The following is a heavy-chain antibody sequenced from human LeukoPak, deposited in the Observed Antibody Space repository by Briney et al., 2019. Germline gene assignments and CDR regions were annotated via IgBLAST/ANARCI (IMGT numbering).Heavy chain of an antibody. D-gene: IGHD2-15*01. Sequence: SETLSLTCTVSGGSISSYYWSWIRQPPGKGLEWIGYISYSGSTYYNPSLKSRVTISVDTSKNQFPLKLNSVTAADTAVYYCAKQAVEGWYLGQFDYWGQGTLVTVSS. CDR3: AKQAVEGWYLGQFDY. CDR2: ISYSGST. CDR1: GGSISSYY. V-gene: IGHV4-59*06. J-gene: IGHJ4*02.